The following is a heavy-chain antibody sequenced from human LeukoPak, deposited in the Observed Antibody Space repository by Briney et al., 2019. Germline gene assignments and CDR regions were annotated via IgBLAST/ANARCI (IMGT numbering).Heavy chain of an antibody. CDR2: ISSSGSTI. Sequence: GGSLRLSCTVSGFTVSSNSMSWVRQAPGKGLEWVSYISSSGSTIYYADSVKGRFTISRDNAKNSLYLQMNSLRAEDTAVYYCAKEQYHSDSSGYYFPNAFDIWGQGTMVTVSS. J-gene: IGHJ3*02. CDR3: AKEQYHSDSSGYYFPNAFDI. D-gene: IGHD3-22*01. CDR1: GFTVSSNS. V-gene: IGHV3-11*01.